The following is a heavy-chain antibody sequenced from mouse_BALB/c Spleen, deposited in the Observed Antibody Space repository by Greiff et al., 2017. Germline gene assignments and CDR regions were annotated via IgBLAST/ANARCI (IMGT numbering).Heavy chain of an antibody. D-gene: IGHD1-1*01. CDR2: INPSTGYT. V-gene: IGHV1-7*01. CDR3: ARDYGSSYGY. J-gene: IGHJ2*01. Sequence: QVHVKQSGAELAKPGASVKMSCKASGYTFTSYWMHWVKQRPGQGLEWIGYINPSTGYTEYNQKFKDKATLTADKSSSTAYMQLSSLTSEDSAVYYCARDYGSSYGYWGQGTTLTVSS. CDR1: GYTFTSYW.